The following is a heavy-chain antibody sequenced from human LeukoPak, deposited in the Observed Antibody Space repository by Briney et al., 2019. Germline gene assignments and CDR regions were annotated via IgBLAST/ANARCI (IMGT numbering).Heavy chain of an antibody. V-gene: IGHV4-59*01. J-gene: IGHJ4*02. CDR2: IYYSGST. Sequence: SETLSLTCTVSGGSISSYYWSWIRQPPGKGLEWIGYIYYSGSTNYNPSLKSRVTISVDTSKNQFSLKLSSVTAADTAVYYCASGVGYYYGSGSDYWGQGTLVTVSS. D-gene: IGHD3-10*01. CDR1: GGSISSYY. CDR3: ASGVGYYYGSGSDY.